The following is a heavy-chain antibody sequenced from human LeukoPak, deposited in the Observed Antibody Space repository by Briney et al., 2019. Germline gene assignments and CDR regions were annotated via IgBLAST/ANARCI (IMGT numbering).Heavy chain of an antibody. J-gene: IGHJ6*02. D-gene: IGHD1-20*01. Sequence: GGSLRLSCAASGFTFSSYAMSWVRQAPGKGLEWVSGISGSGGSTYYADFVKGRFTISRDNSKNTLYLQMNSLRAEDTAVYYCAKGISGEPYFYGMDVWGQGTTVTVSS. CDR3: AKGISGEPYFYGMDV. CDR1: GFTFSSYA. CDR2: ISGSGGST. V-gene: IGHV3-23*01.